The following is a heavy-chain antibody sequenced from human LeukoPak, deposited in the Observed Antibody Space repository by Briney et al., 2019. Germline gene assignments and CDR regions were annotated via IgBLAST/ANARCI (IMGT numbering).Heavy chain of an antibody. J-gene: IGHJ4*02. CDR1: GFTSSSYW. Sequence: GGSLRLSCAASGFTSSSYWMSWVRQAPGKGLEWVANIKQDGSEKYYVDSVKGRFTISRDNAKNSLYLQMNSLRAEDTAVYYCAREQYCSSTSCYTSFDYWGQGTLVTVSS. CDR3: AREQYCSSTSCYTSFDY. D-gene: IGHD2-2*02. V-gene: IGHV3-7*01. CDR2: IKQDGSEK.